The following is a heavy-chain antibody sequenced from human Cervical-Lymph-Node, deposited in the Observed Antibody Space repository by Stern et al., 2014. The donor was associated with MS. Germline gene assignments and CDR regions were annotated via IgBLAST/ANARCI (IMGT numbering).Heavy chain of an antibody. Sequence: VQLVESGGCVVQPGRSLRLSCAASGFTFSNSGMHWVRQAPGRGLEWVALISYDGSSRIYADSVKGRFTISRDTSKNTLYLQMNSLRADDTAVYYCAKAPVVYSAPLDYWGQGTLVTVSS. J-gene: IGHJ4*02. CDR1: GFTFSNSG. V-gene: IGHV3-30*18. D-gene: IGHD4-23*01. CDR2: ISYDGSSR. CDR3: AKAPVVYSAPLDY.